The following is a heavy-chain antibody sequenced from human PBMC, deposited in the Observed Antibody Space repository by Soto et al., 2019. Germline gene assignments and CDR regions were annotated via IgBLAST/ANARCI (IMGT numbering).Heavy chain of an antibody. J-gene: IGHJ6*02. Sequence: PGESLNLSFQGSGYSFASYWIGWVRQMPGKDLEWMGIIYPGDSDTRYSPSFQGQVTISADKSLRTAYLQWTSLKASDTALYYCARTRSFTLGFYYDGMDVWGQGTTVTVSS. CDR2: IYPGDSDT. V-gene: IGHV5-51*01. CDR3: ARTRSFTLGFYYDGMDV. D-gene: IGHD6-6*01. CDR1: GYSFASYW.